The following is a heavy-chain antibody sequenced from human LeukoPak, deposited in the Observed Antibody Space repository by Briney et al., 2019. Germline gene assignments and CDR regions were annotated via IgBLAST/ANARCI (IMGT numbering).Heavy chain of an antibody. V-gene: IGHV3-23*01. CDR2: ISGSGGST. CDR1: GFTFSSYA. CDR3: AKDFKGYYYYGMDV. J-gene: IGHJ6*02. Sequence: GGSLRLSCAASGFTFSSYAMSWVRQAPGKGLEWVSAISGSGGSTYYADSVKGRFTISRDNSKNTLYLQMNSLRAEDTAVYYCAKDFKGYYYYGMDVWGQGTTVTVSS.